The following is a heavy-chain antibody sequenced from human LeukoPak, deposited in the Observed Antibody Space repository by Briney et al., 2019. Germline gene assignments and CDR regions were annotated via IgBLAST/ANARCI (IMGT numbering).Heavy chain of an antibody. D-gene: IGHD2-21*02. V-gene: IGHV4-4*07. CDR1: GGSISSYY. CDR3: ARVSLYCGGDCYSAGGWFDP. CDR2: IYTSGST. J-gene: IGHJ5*02. Sequence: DRSETLSLTCTVSGGSISSYYWSWIRQPAGKGLEWIGRIYTSGSTNYNPSLKSRVTMSVDTSKNQFSLKLSSVTAADTAVYYCARVSLYCGGDCYSAGGWFDPWGQGTLVTVSS.